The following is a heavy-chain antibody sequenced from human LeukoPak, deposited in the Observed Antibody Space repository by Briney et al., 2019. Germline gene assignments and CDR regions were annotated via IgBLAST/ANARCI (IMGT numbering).Heavy chain of an antibody. CDR1: GFTFSSYS. Sequence: GGSLRLSCAASGFTFSSYSMNWVRQAPGKGLEWVSSISSSSSDISYADSVKGRFTISRDNAKSSLLLQMNSLRAEDTAVYYCARAPKGWIVTAISFGYWGQGTLVTVSS. CDR3: ARAPKGWIVTAISFGY. D-gene: IGHD5-12*01. J-gene: IGHJ4*02. CDR2: ISSSSSDI. V-gene: IGHV3-21*01.